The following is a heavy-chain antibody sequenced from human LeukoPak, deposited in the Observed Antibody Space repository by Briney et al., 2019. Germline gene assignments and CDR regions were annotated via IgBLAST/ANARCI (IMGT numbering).Heavy chain of an antibody. Sequence: ASVKVSCKASGYTFTGYYLHWVRQAPGQGLEWMGWINPNSGGTNYAQKFQGRVTMTRDTSISTAYMELNRLRSDDTAVYYCATFAGEHQAPFDYWGQGTLVTVSS. D-gene: IGHD1-26*01. CDR1: GYTFTGYY. J-gene: IGHJ4*02. CDR3: ATFAGEHQAPFDY. V-gene: IGHV1-2*02. CDR2: INPNSGGT.